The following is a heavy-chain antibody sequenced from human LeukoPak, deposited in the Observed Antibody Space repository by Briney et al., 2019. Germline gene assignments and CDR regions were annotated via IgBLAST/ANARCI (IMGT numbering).Heavy chain of an antibody. Sequence: PGGSLRLSCAASGITFSNYWMTWVRQAPGKGLEWVANIYQDGNEKYYVDSVKGRFTISRDNAKNSLFLQMNSLRAEDTAVYFCARDYCSGGSCYSGAFDIWGQGTMVTVSS. CDR3: ARDYCSGGSCYSGAFDI. J-gene: IGHJ3*02. D-gene: IGHD2-15*01. CDR2: IYQDGNEK. CDR1: GITFSNYW. V-gene: IGHV3-7*04.